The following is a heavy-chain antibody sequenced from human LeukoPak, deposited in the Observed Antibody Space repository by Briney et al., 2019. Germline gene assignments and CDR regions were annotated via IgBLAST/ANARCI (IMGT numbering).Heavy chain of an antibody. D-gene: IGHD3-10*01. V-gene: IGHV3-30-3*01. Sequence: PGRSPRLSCAASGFTFSSYAMHWVRQAPGKGLEWVAVISYDRSNKYYADSVKGRFTIPRDNSKNTLYLQMNSLGAEDTAVYYCARDLEPQELLWFGGFDYWGQGTLVTVSS. CDR3: ARDLEPQELLWFGGFDY. CDR2: ISYDRSNK. CDR1: GFTFSSYA. J-gene: IGHJ4*02.